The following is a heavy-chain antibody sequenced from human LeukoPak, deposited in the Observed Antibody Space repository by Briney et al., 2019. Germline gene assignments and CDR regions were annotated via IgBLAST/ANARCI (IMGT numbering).Heavy chain of an antibody. D-gene: IGHD4-17*01. CDR2: VHLDGRT. CDR1: GGSVTSTNW. J-gene: IGHJ4*02. Sequence: SETLSLTCDVSGGSVTSTNWWTWVRQPPGKGLEWIGEVHLDGRTNYNPSLKSRLIMSVDLPENHISLKLTSVTAADTAVYYCATYFYGEYGSYYFDYWGQGTLVTVSS. CDR3: ATYFYGEYGSYYFDY. V-gene: IGHV4-4*02.